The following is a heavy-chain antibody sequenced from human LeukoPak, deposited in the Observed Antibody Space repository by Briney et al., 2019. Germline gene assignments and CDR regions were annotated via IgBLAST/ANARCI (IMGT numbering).Heavy chain of an antibody. D-gene: IGHD3-3*01. CDR1: GGSISSYY. CDR3: ARAGPSDFFDY. Sequence: PSETLSLTCTVSGGSISSYYWSWIRQPAGKRLEWIGRIYTSGGTNYNPSLKSRVTISLDESKNQFSLKLSSVTAADTAVYYCARAGPSDFFDYWGQGTLVTVSS. J-gene: IGHJ4*02. V-gene: IGHV4-4*07. CDR2: IYTSGGT.